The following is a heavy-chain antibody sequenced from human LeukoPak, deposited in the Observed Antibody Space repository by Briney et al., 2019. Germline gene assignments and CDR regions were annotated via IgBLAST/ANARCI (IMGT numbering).Heavy chain of an antibody. CDR1: GFTVSSNY. Sequence: GGSLRLSCAASGFTVSSNYMSWVRQAPGKGLEWVSVIYSGGSTYYADSVKGRFTISRDNSKNTLYLQMNSLRAEDTAVYYCARHYGDYLNWFDPWGQGTLVTVSS. CDR2: IYSGGST. V-gene: IGHV3-53*01. D-gene: IGHD4-17*01. CDR3: ARHYGDYLNWFDP. J-gene: IGHJ5*02.